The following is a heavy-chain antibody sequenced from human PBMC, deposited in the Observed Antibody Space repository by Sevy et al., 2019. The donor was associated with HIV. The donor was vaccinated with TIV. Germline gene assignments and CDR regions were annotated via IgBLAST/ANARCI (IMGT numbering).Heavy chain of an antibody. CDR2: MNSKGDNT. CDR1: GFTFSDYA. Sequence: GGSLRLSCVASGFTFSDYAMSWVRQPPGKGLEWVSSMNSKGDNTGYSDSLKGRFTISRDSTKNSLFLQINSLRVEDTALHYCARNTYYYDSTGYGAVDLWGQGTMVTVSS. V-gene: IGHV3-20*04. D-gene: IGHD3-22*01. CDR3: ARNTYYYDSTGYGAVDL. J-gene: IGHJ3*01.